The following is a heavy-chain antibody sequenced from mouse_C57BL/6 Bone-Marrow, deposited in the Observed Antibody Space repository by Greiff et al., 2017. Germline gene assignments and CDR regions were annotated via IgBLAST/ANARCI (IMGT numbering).Heavy chain of an antibody. CDR1: GYTLTSYW. CDR2: IHPNSGST. V-gene: IGHV1-64*01. CDR3: AMYYYGSSSAWFAY. Sequence: QVQLQQPGAELVKPGASVKLSCKASGYTLTSYWMHWVKQRPGQGLEWIGMIHPNSGSTNYNEKFKSKATLTVDKSSSTAYMQLSSLTSEDSAVYYCAMYYYGSSSAWFAYWGQGTLVTVSA. J-gene: IGHJ3*01. D-gene: IGHD1-1*01.